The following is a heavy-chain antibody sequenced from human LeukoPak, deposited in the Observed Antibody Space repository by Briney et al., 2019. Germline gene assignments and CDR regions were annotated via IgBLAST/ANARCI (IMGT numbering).Heavy chain of an antibody. CDR2: IYGGGST. CDR1: GFSVSGYY. D-gene: IGHD1-26*01. J-gene: IGHJ4*02. Sequence: GGSLRLSCAASGFSVSGYYMNWLRQAPGKGLEWVSIIYGGGSTYYADSVKGRFTISRDDSENTVYLQMNSLRTEDTAVYYCARDRSGTYSVDYWGLGTLVTISS. V-gene: IGHV3-53*05. CDR3: ARDRSGTYSVDY.